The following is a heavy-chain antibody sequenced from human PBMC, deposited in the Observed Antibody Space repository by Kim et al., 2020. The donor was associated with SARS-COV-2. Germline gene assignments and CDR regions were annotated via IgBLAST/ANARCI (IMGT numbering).Heavy chain of an antibody. D-gene: IGHD6-19*01. CDR3: ARVDSSGWFRVDYYYGMDV. CDR2: ISYDGSYK. Sequence: GGSLRLSCAASGFTFSSYAMHWVRQAPGKGLEWVTIISYDGSYKYYADSVKGRFTISRDNSKNTLYLQMNSLRPEDTAVYYCARVDSSGWFRVDYYYGMDVWGQGTTVTVSS. J-gene: IGHJ6*02. CDR1: GFTFSSYA. V-gene: IGHV3-30-3*01.